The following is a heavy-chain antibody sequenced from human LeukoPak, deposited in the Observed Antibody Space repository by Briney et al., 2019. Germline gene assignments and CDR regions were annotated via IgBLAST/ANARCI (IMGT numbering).Heavy chain of an antibody. CDR2: MNPNRGNT. CDR1: GYTFTSYD. Sequence: ASVKVSCKASGYTFTSYDISKVRQASGQGLEWMGWMNPNRGNTGYAQKFQDRVTITRNTSISTAYMELSSLRSEDTAVYYCAGGRGSVVGFGYWGQGTLVTVSS. D-gene: IGHD2-15*01. V-gene: IGHV1-8*03. CDR3: AGGRGSVVGFGY. J-gene: IGHJ4*02.